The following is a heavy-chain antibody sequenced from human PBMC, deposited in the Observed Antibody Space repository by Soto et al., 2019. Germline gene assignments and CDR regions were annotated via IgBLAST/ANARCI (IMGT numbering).Heavy chain of an antibody. D-gene: IGHD5-18*01. CDR2: IIPIFGTA. J-gene: IGHJ6*02. CDR1: GGTFSSYA. CDR3: ARGHKSGYDYYYYDGMDV. V-gene: IGHV1-69*06. Sequence: QVQLVQSGAEVKKPGSSVKVSCKASGGTFSSYAISWVRQAPGQGLEWMGGIIPIFGTANYAQKFQGRVTITADKSTRTAHMERSSLRSEDTAVYYCARGHKSGYDYYYYDGMDVWGQGTTVTVSS.